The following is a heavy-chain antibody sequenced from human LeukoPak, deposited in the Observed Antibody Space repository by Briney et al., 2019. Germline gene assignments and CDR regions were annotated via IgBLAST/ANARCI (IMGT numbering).Heavy chain of an antibody. V-gene: IGHV2-5*02. D-gene: IGHD3-22*01. CDR1: GFSLNTRGVG. Sequence: SGPTLVNPTQTLTLTCTFSGFSLNTRGVGVGWIRQPPGRALEWLALIYWDDGRRYSPSLKSRLTITKDTSKNQVVLTMTNMGPVDTATYFCAHRKNYYDSSVFDNWGQGTLVTVSS. J-gene: IGHJ4*02. CDR2: IYWDDGR. CDR3: AHRKNYYDSSVFDN.